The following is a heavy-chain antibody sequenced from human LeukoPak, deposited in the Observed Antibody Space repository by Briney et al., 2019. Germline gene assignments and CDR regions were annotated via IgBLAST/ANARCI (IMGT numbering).Heavy chain of an antibody. Sequence: SETLSLTCTVSGGSISSYYWSWIRQPAGKGLEWIGRIYTSGSTNYNPSLKSRVTMSADTSKNQFSLKLSSVTAADTAVYYCARGSGYYYDMLNWFDPWGQGTLVTVSS. CDR2: IYTSGST. D-gene: IGHD3-22*01. CDR1: GGSISSYY. J-gene: IGHJ5*02. CDR3: ARGSGYYYDMLNWFDP. V-gene: IGHV4-4*07.